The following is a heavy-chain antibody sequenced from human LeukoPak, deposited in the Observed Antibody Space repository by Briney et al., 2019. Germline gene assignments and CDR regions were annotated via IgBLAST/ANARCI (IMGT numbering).Heavy chain of an antibody. J-gene: IGHJ1*01. CDR2: IYYSGRT. D-gene: IGHD3-22*01. CDR1: GDSVSRSDSY. CDR3: ARRRYYDGSGYLE. V-gene: IGHV4-39*01. Sequence: SETLSLTCSVSGDSVSRSDSYWDWIRQLPGKGLEWIGTIYYSGRTYYSPSLKSRVTMSVDPSNNQFSLNLRSVTAADTALYYCARRRYYDGSGYLEWGQGTLLSVSS.